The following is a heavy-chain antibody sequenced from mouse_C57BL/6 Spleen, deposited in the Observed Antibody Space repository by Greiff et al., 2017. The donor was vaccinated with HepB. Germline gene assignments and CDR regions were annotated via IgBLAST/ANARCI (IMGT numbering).Heavy chain of an antibody. D-gene: IGHD1-1*01. V-gene: IGHV14-2*01. J-gene: IGHJ3*01. CDR2: IDPEDGET. CDR3: ARFWVTTVVATEGWCAY. Sequence: LVESGAELVKPGASVKLSCTASGFNIKDYYMHWVKQRTEQGLEWIGRIDPEDGETKYAPKFQGKATITADTSSNTAYLQLSSLTSEDTAVYYCARFWVTTVVATEGWCAYWGQGTLVTVSA. CDR1: GFNIKDYY.